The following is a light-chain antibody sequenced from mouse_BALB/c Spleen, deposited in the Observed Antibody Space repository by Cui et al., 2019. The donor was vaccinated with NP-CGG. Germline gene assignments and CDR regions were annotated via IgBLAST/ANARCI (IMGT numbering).Light chain of an antibody. CDR3: ALWYSNHWV. J-gene: IGLJ1*01. V-gene: IGLV1*01. CDR2: GTN. Sequence: QPVVPHPSALPTSPGSPLPLPCRSSTGAVTTSNYANWVQEKPDHLFTGLIGGTNNRVPGVPARFSGSLIGDKAALTITGAQTEDEAIYFCALWYSNHWVFGGGTKLTVL. CDR1: TGAVTTSNY.